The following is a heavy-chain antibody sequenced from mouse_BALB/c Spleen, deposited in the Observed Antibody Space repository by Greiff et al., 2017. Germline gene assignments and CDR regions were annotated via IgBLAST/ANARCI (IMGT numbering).Heavy chain of an antibody. CDR3: ARNGYDVSYFDY. CDR2: IDPANGNT. J-gene: IGHJ2*01. CDR1: GFNIKDTY. V-gene: IGHV14-3*02. D-gene: IGHD2-2*01. Sequence: VQLKQSGAELVKPGASVKLSCTASGFNIKDTYMHWVKQRPEQGLEWIGRIDPANGNTKYDPKFQGKATITADTSSNTAYLQLSSLTSEDTAVYYCARNGYDVSYFDYWGQGTTLTVSS.